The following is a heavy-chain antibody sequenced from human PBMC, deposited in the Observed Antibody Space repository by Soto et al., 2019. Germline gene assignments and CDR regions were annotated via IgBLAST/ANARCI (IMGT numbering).Heavy chain of an antibody. CDR1: GFTFSSYA. Sequence: PGGSLRLSCAASGFTFSSYAMHWVRQAPGKGLEWVAVISYDGSNKYYADSVKGRFTISRDNSKNTLYLQMNSLRAEDTAVYYCARGIAAAVDYWGQGTLVTVSS. J-gene: IGHJ4*02. V-gene: IGHV3-30-3*01. D-gene: IGHD6-13*01. CDR3: ARGIAAAVDY. CDR2: ISYDGSNK.